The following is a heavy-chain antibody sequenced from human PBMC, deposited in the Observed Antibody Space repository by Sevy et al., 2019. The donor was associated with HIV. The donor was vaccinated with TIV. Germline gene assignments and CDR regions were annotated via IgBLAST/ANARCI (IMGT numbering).Heavy chain of an antibody. J-gene: IGHJ5*01. CDR1: AFTFGRYT. CDR2: ISSNSYYI. D-gene: IGHD6-6*01. V-gene: IGHV3-21*01. Sequence: GGSLRLSCAASAFTFGRYTMNWVRQAPGKGLEWVSSISSNSYYIYYSDSVKGRFTISRDNAKNSLDLQMNSLRAEDTAVYYCAREGGMGSSSSDWFHSWGQGTLVTVSS. CDR3: AREGGMGSSSSDWFHS.